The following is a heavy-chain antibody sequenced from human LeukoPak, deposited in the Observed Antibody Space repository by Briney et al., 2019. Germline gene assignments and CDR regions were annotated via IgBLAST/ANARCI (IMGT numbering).Heavy chain of an antibody. Sequence: SETLSLTCTVSGGSISSYYWSWIRQPPGKGLEWIGYIYYSGSTNYNPSLKSRVTISVDTSKNQFSLKLSSVTAADTAIYYCAKGAGGFSYYNWFDPWGQGTLVTVSS. V-gene: IGHV4-59*12. J-gene: IGHJ5*02. CDR2: IYYSGST. CDR1: GGSISSYY. D-gene: IGHD5-18*01. CDR3: AKGAGGFSYYNWFDP.